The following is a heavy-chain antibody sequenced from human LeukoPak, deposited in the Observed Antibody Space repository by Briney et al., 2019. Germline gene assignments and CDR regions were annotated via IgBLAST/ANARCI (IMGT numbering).Heavy chain of an antibody. J-gene: IGHJ3*02. D-gene: IGHD3-22*01. CDR2: IYYSGST. Sequence: SETLSLTCTVSGGSISSSSYYWGWIRQPPGKGLEWIGSIYYSGSTYYNPSLKSRVTISVDTSKNQFSLKLSSVTAADTAVYYCARQKYYDSSGYPQPVFDIWGQGTMVTVSS. V-gene: IGHV4-39*01. CDR3: ARQKYYDSSGYPQPVFDI. CDR1: GGSISSSSYY.